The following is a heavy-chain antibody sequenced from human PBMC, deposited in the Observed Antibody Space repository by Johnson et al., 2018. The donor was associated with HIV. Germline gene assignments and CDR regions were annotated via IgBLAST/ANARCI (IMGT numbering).Heavy chain of an antibody. V-gene: IGHV3-66*01. D-gene: IGHD4-11*01. Sequence: VQLVESGGGLVQPGRSLRLSCTTSGFTVSSNYMSWVRQAPGKGLEWVSVIYSGGSTYYADSVKGRFTISRDNSKNTLYLQMNSLRAEDTAVYYCARGNDYSNYGAFDIWGQGTMVTVSS. J-gene: IGHJ3*02. CDR2: IYSGGST. CDR1: GFTVSSNY. CDR3: ARGNDYSNYGAFDI.